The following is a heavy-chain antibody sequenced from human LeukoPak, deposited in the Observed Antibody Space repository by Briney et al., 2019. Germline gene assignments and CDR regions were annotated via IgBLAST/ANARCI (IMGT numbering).Heavy chain of an antibody. D-gene: IGHD6-13*01. CDR2: ISYDGSNK. Sequence: GGSLRLSCAASGFTFSSYAMHWVRQAPGKGLEWVAVISYDGSNKYYADSVKGRFTISRDNSKNTLYLQMNSLRAEDTALYYCARGPSGYSRGYYFDYWGQGTLVTVSS. CDR1: GFTFSSYA. J-gene: IGHJ4*02. CDR3: ARGPSGYSRGYYFDY. V-gene: IGHV3-30-3*01.